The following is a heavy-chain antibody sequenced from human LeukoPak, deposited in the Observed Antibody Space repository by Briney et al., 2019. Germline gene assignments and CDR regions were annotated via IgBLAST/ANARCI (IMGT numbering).Heavy chain of an antibody. CDR1: GGTFSSYA. CDR3: ARDDGYYYGSGSSVYDAFYI. V-gene: IGHV1-69*01. J-gene: IGHJ3*02. D-gene: IGHD3-10*01. CDR2: IIPMFGTT. Sequence: SVKVSCNASGGTFSSYAISWVRQDPGQRLEWMGGIIPMFGTTTSAQKFQGRVTILADESTSTAYMELRSLRSEDTAVYYCARDDGYYYGSGSSVYDAFYIWGQGTMVTVSS.